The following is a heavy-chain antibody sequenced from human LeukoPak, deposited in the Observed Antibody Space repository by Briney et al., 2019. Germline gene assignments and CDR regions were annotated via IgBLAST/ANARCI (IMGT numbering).Heavy chain of an antibody. V-gene: IGHV4-61*02. D-gene: IGHD3-16*01. CDR2: IKSSNT. CDR3: ARVPDWTYVPDY. CDR1: GDSISSDRFY. Sequence: PSETLSLTCTVSGDSISSDRFYWTWVRQPAGKRPVWIGRIKSSNTNYNPSLKSRVNISVDTSTNQFSLKLSSLTAADTAVYYCARVPDWTYVPDYWGQGTLVTVSS. J-gene: IGHJ4*02.